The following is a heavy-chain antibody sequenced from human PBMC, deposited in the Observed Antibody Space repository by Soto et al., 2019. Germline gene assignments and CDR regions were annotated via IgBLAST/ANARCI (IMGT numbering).Heavy chain of an antibody. V-gene: IGHV3-48*02. CDR2: ISTTSFTI. CDR3: ARDRCYDGTCYSASDS. CDR1: GFSFSTYN. D-gene: IGHD2-15*01. J-gene: IGHJ5*01. Sequence: PGGSLRLSCAASGFSFSTYNMDWFRQAPGKGPEWIAYISTTSFTIYYADSVKGRFTISRDNDRNSLYLEMNSLRDEDTAVYYCARDRCYDGTCYSASDSWGQGTLVTVSS.